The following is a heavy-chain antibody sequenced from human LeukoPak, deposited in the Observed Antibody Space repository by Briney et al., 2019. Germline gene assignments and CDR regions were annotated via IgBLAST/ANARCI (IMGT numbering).Heavy chain of an antibody. J-gene: IGHJ4*02. CDR1: GFTFDDYG. Sequence: GRSLRLSCAASGFTFDDYGMNWVRQAPGEGLEWVSFISSSSSHIYYADSMKGRFTISRDNAKNTLYLQINSLRAEDTAVYYCARALYSSSWYSFYYFDYWGQGTLVTVSS. V-gene: IGHV3-21*01. D-gene: IGHD6-13*01. CDR3: ARALYSSSWYSFYYFDY. CDR2: ISSSSSHI.